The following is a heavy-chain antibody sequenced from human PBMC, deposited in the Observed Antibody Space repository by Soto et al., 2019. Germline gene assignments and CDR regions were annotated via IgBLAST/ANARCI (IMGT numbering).Heavy chain of an antibody. Sequence: WLSXRLSCTAAVFSFISYIINLFRHAPGKGLEFISTITADCGGTFYADSVNGRFTISRYNSKNTLYLQMDNLRAEDTAIYYCEKDRGGSGWHDFECWGQGTQV. CDR1: VFSFISYI. J-gene: IGHJ4*02. V-gene: IGHV3-23*01. D-gene: IGHD6-19*01. CDR2: ITADCGGT. CDR3: EKDRGGSGWHDFEC.